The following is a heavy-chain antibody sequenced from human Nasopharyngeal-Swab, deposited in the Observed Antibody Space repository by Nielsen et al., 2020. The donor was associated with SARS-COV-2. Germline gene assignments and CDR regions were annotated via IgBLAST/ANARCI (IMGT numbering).Heavy chain of an antibody. CDR1: GFTFSGYW. J-gene: IGHJ4*02. Sequence: GGSLRLSCAASGFTFSGYWMSWVRQAPGKGLEWVSIIYPGGSTYYADSVKGRFTISRDSSRNTLYLQMNSLTAEDTAVYYCARVLDGYNGFDYWGQGTLVTVSS. CDR2: IYPGGST. CDR3: ARVLDGYNGFDY. D-gene: IGHD5-24*01. V-gene: IGHV3-53*01.